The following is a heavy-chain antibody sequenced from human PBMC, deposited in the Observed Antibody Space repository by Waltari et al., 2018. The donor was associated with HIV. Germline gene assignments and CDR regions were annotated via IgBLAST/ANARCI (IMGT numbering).Heavy chain of an antibody. CDR1: GFTLTDLS. D-gene: IGHD2-15*01. Sequence: HVQLTQSGAEVKKPGASVKVSCKVSGFTLTDLSIYWVRQAPGKGVEWLGGFDPEDGETIYAKKFQGRVTMTEDTSTDTAYMELSSLRSEDTAVFFCAIEPGYGMDVWGQGTTVTVSS. CDR3: AIEPGYGMDV. J-gene: IGHJ6*02. CDR2: FDPEDGET. V-gene: IGHV1-24*01.